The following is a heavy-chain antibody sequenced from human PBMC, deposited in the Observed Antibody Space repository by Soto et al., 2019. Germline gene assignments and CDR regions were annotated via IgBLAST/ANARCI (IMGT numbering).Heavy chain of an antibody. CDR3: ARDGIVLVPAASNDYYYGMDV. D-gene: IGHD2-2*01. Sequence: QVQLQESGPGLVKPSQTLSLTCTVSGGSISSGDYYWGWIRQPPGKGLEWIGYIYYSGGTYYNPSLKGRVTMSVDTSKNQFSQKLRTVTAADTAVYYCARDGIVLVPAASNDYYYGMDVWGQGTTVTVSS. V-gene: IGHV4-30-4*01. CDR1: GGSISSGDYY. CDR2: IYYSGGT. J-gene: IGHJ6*02.